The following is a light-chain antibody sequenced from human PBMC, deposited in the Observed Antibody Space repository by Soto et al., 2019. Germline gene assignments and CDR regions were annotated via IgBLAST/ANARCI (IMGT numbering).Light chain of an antibody. CDR3: QQRNSYPRYT. V-gene: IGKV1-9*01. J-gene: IGKJ2*01. CDR2: AAS. Sequence: DIQLTQSPSFLSASVGDRVTITCRASQGISSYLAWYQQKPGKAPKLLIYAASTLQSGVPSRFSGSGSGKAFTLTIGSLQPEDFATYYCQQRNSYPRYTFGQGTKLEIK. CDR1: QGISSY.